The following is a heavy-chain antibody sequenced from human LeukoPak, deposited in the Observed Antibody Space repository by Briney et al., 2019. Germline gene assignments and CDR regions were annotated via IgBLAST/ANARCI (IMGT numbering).Heavy chain of an antibody. Sequence: SETLSLTYAVYSGSFSGYYWSWLRRPPGKGLEWIGEINDSGRSKYIPSLKSRVTVSVDTSKNQFSLKLNSVTAADTAVYFCARGGLNSNYFDSWGRGTLVTVSS. CDR3: ARGGLNSNYFDS. D-gene: IGHD4-11*01. CDR2: INDSGRS. V-gene: IGHV4-34*01. J-gene: IGHJ4*02. CDR1: SGSFSGYY.